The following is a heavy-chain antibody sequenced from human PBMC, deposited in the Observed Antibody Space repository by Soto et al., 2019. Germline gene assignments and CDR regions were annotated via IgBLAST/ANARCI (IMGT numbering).Heavy chain of an antibody. V-gene: IGHV4-59*01. CDR1: GGSISSYY. CDR3: ANSNRGYDFWSGYPTGS. Sequence: SETLSLTCTVSGGSISSYYWSWIRQPPGKGLEWIGYIYYSGSTNYNPSLKSRVTISVDTSKNQFSLKLSSVTAADTAVYYCANSNRGYDFWSGYPTGSWGQGTLVTVSS. D-gene: IGHD3-3*01. CDR2: IYYSGST. J-gene: IGHJ5*02.